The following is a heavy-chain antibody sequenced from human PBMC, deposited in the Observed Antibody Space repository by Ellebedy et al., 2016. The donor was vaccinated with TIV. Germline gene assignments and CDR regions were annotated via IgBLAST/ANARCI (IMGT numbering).Heavy chain of an antibody. V-gene: IGHV1-69*13. CDR3: ARSESYRPEYFQH. CDR1: GVTFSSYG. J-gene: IGHJ1*01. D-gene: IGHD3-10*01. CDR2: IIGMFGTA. Sequence: SVKVSCKTSGVTFSSYGISWVRQAPGQGLEWMGGIIGMFGTANYAQKFQGRVTITSDESTSTAYMELSSLSSEDTAVYYCARSESYRPEYFQHWGQGTLVTVSS.